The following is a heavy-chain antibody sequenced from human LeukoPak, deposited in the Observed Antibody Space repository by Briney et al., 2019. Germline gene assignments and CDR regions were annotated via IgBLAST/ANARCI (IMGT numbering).Heavy chain of an antibody. V-gene: IGHV4-4*02. J-gene: IGHJ6*03. CDR1: GGSISSSDW. Sequence: SETLSLTCTVSGGSISSSDWYCWVRQSPGKGLEWIGEIYHSGSTNYNPSLKSRVTISVDKSKNQFSLKLSSVTAADTAVYYCARERSGCYPCYYHMDVWGKGTTVTVSS. D-gene: IGHD6-19*01. CDR3: ARERSGCYPCYYHMDV. CDR2: IYHSGST.